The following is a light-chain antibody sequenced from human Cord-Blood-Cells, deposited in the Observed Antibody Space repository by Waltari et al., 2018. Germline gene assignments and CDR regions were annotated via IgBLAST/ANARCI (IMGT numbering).Light chain of an antibody. CDR3: QQLNSYPPT. CDR2: AAS. Sequence: DIQLTQSPSFLSASVGDRVTITCRASQGISSYLAWYQQKPGKAPKLLIYAASTLQSGVPSRFSGSGSVTEFTLTISSLQPEDFATYYCQQLNSYPPTVGGGTKVEIK. CDR1: QGISSY. J-gene: IGKJ4*01. V-gene: IGKV1-9*01.